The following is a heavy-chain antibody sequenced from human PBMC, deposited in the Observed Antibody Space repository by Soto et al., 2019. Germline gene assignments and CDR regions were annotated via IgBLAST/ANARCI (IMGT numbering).Heavy chain of an antibody. CDR1: GGSFSGYY. CDR3: ARVRGLVGFGELFDY. CDR2: IYHSGST. V-gene: IGHV4-30-2*01. D-gene: IGHD3-10*01. J-gene: IGHJ4*02. Sequence: SETLSLTCAVHGGSFSGYYWDWIRQPPGKGLEWIGYIYHSGSTYYNPSLKSRVTISVDRSKNQFSLKLSSVTAADTAVYYCARVRGLVGFGELFDYWGQGTLVTVSS.